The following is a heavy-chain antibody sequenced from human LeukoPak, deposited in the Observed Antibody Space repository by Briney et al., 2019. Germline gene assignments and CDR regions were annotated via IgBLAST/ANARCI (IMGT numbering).Heavy chain of an antibody. J-gene: IGHJ4*02. D-gene: IGHD3-10*01. CDR2: INHNGDI. CDR3: ARGFLAHFYGSSSHDY. CDR1: GVSFSDYY. Sequence: PSETLSLTCAVYGVSFSDYYLAWVRQPPGKGLEWIGEINHNGDINYNPSLKSRVTLSLVTSINHISLRLTSMTGPDTGVYYCARGFLAHFYGSSSHDYWGQGTLVSVSS. V-gene: IGHV4-34*01.